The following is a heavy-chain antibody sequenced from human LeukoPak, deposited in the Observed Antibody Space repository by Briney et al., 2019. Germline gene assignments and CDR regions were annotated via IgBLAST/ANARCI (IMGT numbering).Heavy chain of an antibody. Sequence: SETLSLTCAVYGGAFSGYSWSWIRQPPGKGLEWIGEIDPNGTTNYNPSLKSRVIVSVDTSKNQFSLKLSSVTAADTAVYYCARVNGQFDLGAFDIWGQGTMVTVSS. J-gene: IGHJ3*02. V-gene: IGHV4-34*01. CDR1: GGAFSGYS. D-gene: IGHD3-16*01. CDR2: IDPNGTT. CDR3: ARVNGQFDLGAFDI.